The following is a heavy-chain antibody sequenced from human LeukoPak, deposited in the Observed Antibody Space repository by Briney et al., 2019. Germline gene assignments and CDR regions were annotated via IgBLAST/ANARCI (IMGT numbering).Heavy chain of an antibody. V-gene: IGHV3-7*01. CDR2: IKQDGSEK. CDR3: APYSTSQGSLDY. D-gene: IGHD2/OR15-2a*01. Sequence: GGSLRLSCEASGFTFSDHYMDWVRQAPGKGLEWVAGIKQDGSEKHYVDSVKGRFTISRDNAKNSLYLQMNSLRVEDTAVYYCAPYSTSQGSLDYWGQGTLVTVSS. CDR1: GFTFSDHY. J-gene: IGHJ4*02.